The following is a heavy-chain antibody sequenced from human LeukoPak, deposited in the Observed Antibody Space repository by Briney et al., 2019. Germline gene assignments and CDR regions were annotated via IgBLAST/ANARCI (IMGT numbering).Heavy chain of an antibody. J-gene: IGHJ4*02. CDR3: ARDWVVPGAKPGDY. V-gene: IGHV1-2*02. Sequence: ASVKVSCKASGYTFTGYYMHWVRQAPGQGLEWMGWINPNSGGTDYAQKLQGRVTMTRGTSISTAYIELSRLRSDDTAVCYCARDWVVPGAKPGDYWGQGTLVPVLS. CDR2: INPNSGGT. D-gene: IGHD3-10*01. CDR1: GYTFTGYY.